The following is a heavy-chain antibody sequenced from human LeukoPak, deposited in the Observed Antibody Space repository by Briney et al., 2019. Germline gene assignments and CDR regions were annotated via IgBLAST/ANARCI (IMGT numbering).Heavy chain of an antibody. CDR1: GFTFSYYS. J-gene: IGHJ4*02. V-gene: IGHV3-21*01. Sequence: GGSQRLSCGASGFTFSYYSMNWVRQAPGKGLEWVSSISSNSNNIYYADSVKGRFTISRDNAKNSLYLQMNSLRAEDTAVYYCAREWGYCSGGSCPPDHFDYWGQRTLVTVSS. D-gene: IGHD2-15*01. CDR3: AREWGYCSGGSCPPDHFDY. CDR2: ISSNSNNI.